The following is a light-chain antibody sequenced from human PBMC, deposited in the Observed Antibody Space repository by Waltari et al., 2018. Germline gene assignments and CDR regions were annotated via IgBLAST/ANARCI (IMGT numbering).Light chain of an antibody. V-gene: IGLV1-40*01. J-gene: IGLJ2*01. CDR1: SANLGAGYD. Sequence: QSGLTQPPSVSGAPGQRVTISCTGSSANLGAGYDVPWYQLLPGTAPKLLIYGNSNRPAGVPDRFSGSKSGTSASLAITGLQAEDEAGYYCQSYDSSLSGSVFGGGTKLTVL. CDR3: QSYDSSLSGSV. CDR2: GNS.